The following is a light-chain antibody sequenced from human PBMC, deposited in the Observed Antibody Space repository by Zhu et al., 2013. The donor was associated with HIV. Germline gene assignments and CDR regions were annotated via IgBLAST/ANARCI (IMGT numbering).Light chain of an antibody. CDR3: QKRSNWPPIT. CDR1: QNLPNKY. V-gene: IGKV3-11*01. J-gene: IGKJ5*01. CDR2: DTS. Sequence: EIVLTQSPGTLSLSPGERATLSCRASQNLPNKYLAWYQHKPGQAPRLLIYDTSNRATGIPARFSGSGSGTDFTLTISSLEPEDFAIYFCQKRSNWPPITFGQGTRIEVK.